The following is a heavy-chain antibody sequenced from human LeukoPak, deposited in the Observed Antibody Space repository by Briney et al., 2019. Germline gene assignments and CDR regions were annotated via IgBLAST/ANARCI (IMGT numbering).Heavy chain of an antibody. CDR1: GGTFSSYA. CDR2: IIPIFGTA. V-gene: IGHV1-69*13. Sequence: ASVKVSCKASGGTFSSYAISWVRQAPGQGLEWMGGIIPIFGTANYAQKFQGRVTITADESTSTAYMELSSLRSEDTAVYHCARRYCSSTSCSGIDYWGQGTLVTVSS. D-gene: IGHD2-2*01. CDR3: ARRYCSSTSCSGIDY. J-gene: IGHJ4*02.